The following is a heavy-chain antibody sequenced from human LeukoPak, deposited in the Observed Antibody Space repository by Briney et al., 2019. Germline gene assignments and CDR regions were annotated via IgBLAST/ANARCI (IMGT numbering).Heavy chain of an antibody. Sequence: ASVKVSCKASGYIFTGYYMHWVRQAPGQGLEWMGWINPNSGDTKYGKRFQGRVTMTRDTYIRTAYMELSGLRSDDTAMYYCARDVRSTDAFDIWGQGTMLTVSS. V-gene: IGHV1-2*02. D-gene: IGHD3-10*02. CDR3: ARDVRSTDAFDI. CDR2: INPNSGDT. CDR1: GYIFTGYY. J-gene: IGHJ3*02.